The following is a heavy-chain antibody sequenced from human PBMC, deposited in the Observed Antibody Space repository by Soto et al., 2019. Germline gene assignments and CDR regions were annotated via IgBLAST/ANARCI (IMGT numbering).Heavy chain of an antibody. CDR3: ARDGGAY. CDR1: GFTFSSYA. D-gene: IGHD3-16*01. J-gene: IGHJ4*02. Sequence: QVQLVESGGGVVQPGRSLRLSCAASGFTFSSYAMHWVRRAPGKGLEWMAVMSYDGSNKYYADSVKGRFTISRDNSKNTLYLQMNSMRPEDTALYYCARDGGAYWGQGPLVIVSS. V-gene: IGHV3-30-3*01. CDR2: MSYDGSNK.